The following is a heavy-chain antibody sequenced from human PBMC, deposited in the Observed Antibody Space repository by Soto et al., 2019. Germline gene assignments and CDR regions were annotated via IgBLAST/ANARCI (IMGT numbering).Heavy chain of an antibody. J-gene: IGHJ6*02. CDR3: ARGGVAAAGTPYYSGMDV. CDR2: ISAYNGNT. Sequence: ASVKVSCKASGYSFTSYGISWVRQAPGQGLEWMGWISAYNGNTNYAQKVQGRVTMTTDTSTSTAYMELRSLRSDDTAVYYCARGGVAAAGTPYYSGMDVWGQGTTVTVSS. D-gene: IGHD6-13*01. V-gene: IGHV1-18*01. CDR1: GYSFTSYG.